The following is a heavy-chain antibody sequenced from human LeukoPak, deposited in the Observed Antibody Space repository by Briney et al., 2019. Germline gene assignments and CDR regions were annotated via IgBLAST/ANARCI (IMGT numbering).Heavy chain of an antibody. J-gene: IGHJ5*02. Sequence: KPSETLSLTCAVYGGSFSGYYWSWIRQPPGKGLEWIGEINHSGSTNYNPSLKSRVTISVDTSKNQFSLKLSSVTAADTAVYYCARAVVVVPAAIRKEDFNWFDPWGQGTLVTVSS. CDR2: INHSGST. CDR1: GGSFSGYY. V-gene: IGHV4-34*01. D-gene: IGHD2-2*01. CDR3: ARAVVVVPAAIRKEDFNWFDP.